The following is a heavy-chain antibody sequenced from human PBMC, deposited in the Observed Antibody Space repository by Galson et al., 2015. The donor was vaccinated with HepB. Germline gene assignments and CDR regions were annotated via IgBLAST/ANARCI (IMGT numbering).Heavy chain of an antibody. CDR2: IYYSGST. D-gene: IGHD3-10*01. V-gene: IGHV4-59*01. Sequence: ETLSLTCTVSGGSISSYYWSWIRQPPGKGLEWIGYIYYSGSTNYNPSLKSRVTISVDTSKNQFSLKLSSVTAADTAVYYCARGGWVWFGELLFDYWGQGTLVTVSS. CDR3: ARGGWVWFGELLFDY. CDR1: GGSISSYY. J-gene: IGHJ4*02.